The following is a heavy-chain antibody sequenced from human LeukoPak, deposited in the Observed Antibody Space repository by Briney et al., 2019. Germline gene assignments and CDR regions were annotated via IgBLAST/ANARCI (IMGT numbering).Heavy chain of an antibody. V-gene: IGHV1-46*01. D-gene: IGHD3-22*01. J-gene: IGHJ4*02. CDR2: INPSGGST. Sequence: GASVKVSCKASGYTFTSYYMHWVRQAPGQGLEWMGIINPSGGSTSYAQKFQGRVTMTRDMSTSTVYMELSRLRSDDTAVYYCARDRWGTNYYDSSRPRDYWGQGTLVTVSS. CDR3: ARDRWGTNYYDSSRPRDY. CDR1: GYTFTSYY.